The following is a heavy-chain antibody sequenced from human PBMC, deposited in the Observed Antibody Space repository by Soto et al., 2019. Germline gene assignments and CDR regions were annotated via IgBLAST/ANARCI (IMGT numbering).Heavy chain of an antibody. D-gene: IGHD4-17*01. V-gene: IGHV4-61*01. J-gene: IGHJ4*02. Sequence: SETLSLTCTVSGVSVSSGSFYWAWIRQPPGKGLEWIGFGSYSGTTNYKPSLKSRVTISVDTSRSQISLKVSSLTTADTAVYYCARGATVTQYDYWGQGTLVTVSS. CDR3: ARGATVTQYDY. CDR2: GSYSGTT. CDR1: GVSVSSGSFY.